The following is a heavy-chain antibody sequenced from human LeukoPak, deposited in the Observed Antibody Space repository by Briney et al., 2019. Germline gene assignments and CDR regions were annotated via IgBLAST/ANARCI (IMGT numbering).Heavy chain of an antibody. V-gene: IGHV4-39*07. CDR2: IYHSETT. CDR3: ASVKYSGYDYYFDY. J-gene: IGHJ4*02. Sequence: SETLSLTCSASGGSISSSSDYWGWVRQPPGKGLERIGSIYHSETTYYNPSLKSRVTISVDKSKNQFSLKLSSVTAADTAVYYCASVKYSGYDYYFDYWGQGTLVTVSS. D-gene: IGHD5-12*01. CDR1: GGSISSSSDY.